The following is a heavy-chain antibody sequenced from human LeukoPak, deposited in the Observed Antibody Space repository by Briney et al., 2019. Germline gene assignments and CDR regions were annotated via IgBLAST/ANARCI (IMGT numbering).Heavy chain of an antibody. V-gene: IGHV3-33*08. Sequence: GGSLRLSCAASGFTFSTYAMHWVRQAPGKGLEWVAVIWYDGSNKYYADSVKGRFTISRDNSKNTLYLQMNSLRAEDTAVYYCATRILSLVYGGQGTLVTVSS. D-gene: IGHD3-3*02. CDR1: GFTFSTYA. CDR3: ATRILSLVY. J-gene: IGHJ4*02. CDR2: IWYDGSNK.